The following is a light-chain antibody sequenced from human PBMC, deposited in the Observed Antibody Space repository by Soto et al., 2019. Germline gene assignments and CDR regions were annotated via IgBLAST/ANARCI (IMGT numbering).Light chain of an antibody. Sequence: PGERATLSCRASQSVSSSSLAWYQQKPGQAPRLLIYDASNRATAIPARFSGSGSGTDFTLTISSLEPEDFAVYYCQQRSNWPPITFGQGTRLEIK. CDR1: QSVSSSS. CDR2: DAS. V-gene: IGKV3-11*01. J-gene: IGKJ5*01. CDR3: QQRSNWPPIT.